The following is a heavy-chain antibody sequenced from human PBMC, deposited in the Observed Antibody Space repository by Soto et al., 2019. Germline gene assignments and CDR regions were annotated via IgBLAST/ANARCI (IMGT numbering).Heavy chain of an antibody. V-gene: IGHV4-31*03. CDR1: GGSISSGGYY. CDR3: ARDRGGYCSGGSCYSVGYYGMDV. Sequence: SETLSLTCTVSGGSISSGGYYWSWIRQHPGKGLEWIGYIYYSGSTYYNPSLKSRVTISVDTSKNQFSLKLSSVTAADTAVYYCARDRGGYCSGGSCYSVGYYGMDVWGQGTTVTVSS. D-gene: IGHD2-15*01. J-gene: IGHJ6*02. CDR2: IYYSGST.